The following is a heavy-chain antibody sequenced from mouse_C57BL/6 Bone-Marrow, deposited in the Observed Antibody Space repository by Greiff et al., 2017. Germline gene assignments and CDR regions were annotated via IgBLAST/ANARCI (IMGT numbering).Heavy chain of an antibody. CDR3: ARPPFYYDYDCWYVDV. J-gene: IGHJ1*03. Sequence: QVQLKQSGAELVRPGASVKLSCKASGYTFTDYYINWVKQRPGQGLEWIARIYPGSGNTYYNAKFKGKATLTAEKSSSTAYMQLSSLTSEDSAFYVCARPPFYYDYDCWYVDVWGTGTTVTVSS. CDR2: IYPGSGNT. CDR1: GYTFTDYY. D-gene: IGHD2-4*01. V-gene: IGHV1-76*01.